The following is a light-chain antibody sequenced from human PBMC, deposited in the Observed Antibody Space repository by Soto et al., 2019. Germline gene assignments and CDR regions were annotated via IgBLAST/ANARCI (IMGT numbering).Light chain of an antibody. CDR3: CSYADSSRIYV. V-gene: IGLV2-23*01. CDR2: EGS. J-gene: IGLJ1*01. CDR1: SSDVGSYNL. Sequence: QSALTQPASVSGSPGQSITISCTGTSSDVGSYNLVSWYQQHPGKAPKLMIYEGSKWPSGISNRFSGSKSGNTASLTISGLQAEDEAEYYCCSYADSSRIYVFGSGTQLTVL.